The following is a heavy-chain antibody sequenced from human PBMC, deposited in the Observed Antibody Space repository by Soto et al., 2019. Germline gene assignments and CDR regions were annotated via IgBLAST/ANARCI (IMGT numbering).Heavy chain of an antibody. V-gene: IGHV1-69*06. J-gene: IGHJ4*01. CDR2: VLPISGPT. CDR3: ATIRVRGGPLRFED. D-gene: IGHD5-12*01. Sequence: QVQLVQSGAEVRKPGSSVKVSCKTSGGLISKYSFNWVRQAPGQGLEWMGGVLPISGPTDYAQKFQGRLTITADRCTITVYMGLSRLRSDDTANYYCATIRVRGGPLRFEDGGQGMLISVSS. CDR1: GGLISKYS.